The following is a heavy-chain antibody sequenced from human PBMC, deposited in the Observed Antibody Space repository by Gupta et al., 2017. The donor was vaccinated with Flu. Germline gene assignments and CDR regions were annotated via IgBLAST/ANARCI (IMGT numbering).Heavy chain of an antibody. V-gene: IGHV3-9*01. D-gene: IGHD6-25*01. Sequence: VPGKGFERVSGISLNNNARAYANSVKSRFTVSRDNAKNSLYLQLNCLRPEYRAFYFCVKDSLNCGCALFDFWGQGTLVTVSS. CDR3: VKDSLNCGCALFDF. CDR2: ISLNNNAR. J-gene: IGHJ4*01.